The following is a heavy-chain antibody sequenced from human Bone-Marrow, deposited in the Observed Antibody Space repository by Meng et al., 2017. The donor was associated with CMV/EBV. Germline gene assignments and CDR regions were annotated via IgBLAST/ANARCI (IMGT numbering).Heavy chain of an antibody. V-gene: IGHV3-30*04. D-gene: IGHD2-15*01. Sequence: GESLKISCAASGFTFSTYAMHWVRQAPGKGLEWVAVVSYDGSNKFYADSVKGRFTISRDNSKNTLFLQMNSLRTEDTAVYYCARDGTYCSGGSCYRAYYYGMDVWGQGTTVTFSS. CDR1: GFTFSTYA. CDR3: ARDGTYCSGGSCYRAYYYGMDV. J-gene: IGHJ6*02. CDR2: VSYDGSNK.